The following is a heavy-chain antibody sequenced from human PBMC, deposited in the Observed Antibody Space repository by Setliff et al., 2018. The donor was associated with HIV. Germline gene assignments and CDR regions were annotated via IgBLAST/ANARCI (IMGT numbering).Heavy chain of an antibody. D-gene: IGHD6-13*01. Sequence: SETLSLTCTVFGGSMNNYYWNWIRQSPGKGLEWIGYVYYSGSTKYSPSLKSRVSISLDPSTKQVSLRLRSVTAADTAVYYCASSLTKHLVLGTSREYYFDSWGRGALVTVSS. CDR3: ASSLTKHLVLGTSREYYFDS. CDR2: VYYSGST. CDR1: GGSMNNYY. V-gene: IGHV4-59*01. J-gene: IGHJ4*02.